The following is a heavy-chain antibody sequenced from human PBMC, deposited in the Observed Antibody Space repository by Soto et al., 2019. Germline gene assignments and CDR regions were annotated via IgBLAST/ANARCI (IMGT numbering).Heavy chain of an antibody. CDR3: ARGQRFLEWLLSRSYGMDV. V-gene: IGHV1-2*04. J-gene: IGHJ6*02. D-gene: IGHD3-3*01. CDR1: GYTFTGYY. Sequence: ASVKVSCKASGYTFTGYYMHWVRQAPGQGLEWMGWINPNSGGTIYAQKFQGWVTMTRDTSISTAYMELSRLRSDDTAVYYCARGQRFLEWLLSRSYGMDVWGQGTTVTVSS. CDR2: INPNSGGT.